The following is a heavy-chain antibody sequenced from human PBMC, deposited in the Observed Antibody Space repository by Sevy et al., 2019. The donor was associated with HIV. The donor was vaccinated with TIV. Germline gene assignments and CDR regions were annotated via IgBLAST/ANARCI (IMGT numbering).Heavy chain of an antibody. CDR1: GFSFTAYA. CDR3: AKAGDLGPFDF. Sequence: GGSLRLSCAASGFSFTAYAIHWVRQAPGKGLEWLAVITNDGTNKFYADSVKGRFTVSRDNSRNTLSLQMDSLSTEDTAIYYCAKAGDLGPFDFWGLGIRVTVSS. J-gene: IGHJ4*02. CDR2: ITNDGTNK. V-gene: IGHV3-30*18. D-gene: IGHD3-16*01.